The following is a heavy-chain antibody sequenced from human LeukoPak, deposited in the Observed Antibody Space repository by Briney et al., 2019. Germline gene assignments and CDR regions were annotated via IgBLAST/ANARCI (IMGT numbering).Heavy chain of an antibody. Sequence: GGSLRLSCAASGFTFSNYGMHWVRQAPGKGLEWVAITSSDGSNKHYGDSVKGRFTISRDNAKNSLYLQMNSLRAEDTALYYCAKGGMGMYYYDSSGYRNGYFDYWGQGTLVTVSS. CDR3: AKGGMGMYYYDSSGYRNGYFDY. CDR2: TSSDGSNK. J-gene: IGHJ4*02. D-gene: IGHD3-22*01. V-gene: IGHV3-30*18. CDR1: GFTFSNYG.